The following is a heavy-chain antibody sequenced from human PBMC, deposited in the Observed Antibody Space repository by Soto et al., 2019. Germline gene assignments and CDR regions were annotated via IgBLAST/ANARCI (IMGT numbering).Heavy chain of an antibody. Sequence: PGGSLRLSCAASGFTFSSYAMSWVRQAPGKGLEWVSAISGSGGSTYYADSVKGRFTISRDNSKNTLYLQMNSLRAEDTAVYYCAKAVVPAAASYYYYMDVWGKGTTVTVSS. CDR2: ISGSGGST. D-gene: IGHD2-2*01. V-gene: IGHV3-23*01. CDR3: AKAVVPAAASYYYYMDV. CDR1: GFTFSSYA. J-gene: IGHJ6*03.